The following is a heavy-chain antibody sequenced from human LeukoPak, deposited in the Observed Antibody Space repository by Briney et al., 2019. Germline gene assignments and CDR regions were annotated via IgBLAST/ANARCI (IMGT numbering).Heavy chain of an antibody. CDR3: ARDQLIRLRYYYMDV. CDR1: GFTFSSYR. CDR2: ISSSSSTI. V-gene: IGHV3-48*04. Sequence: GGSLRLSCAASGFTFSSYRMNWVRQAPGKGLEWVSYISSSSSTIYYADSVKGRFTISRDNAKNSLYLQMNSLRAEDTAVYYCARDQLIRLRYYYMDVWGKGTTVTISS. D-gene: IGHD2-8*01. J-gene: IGHJ6*03.